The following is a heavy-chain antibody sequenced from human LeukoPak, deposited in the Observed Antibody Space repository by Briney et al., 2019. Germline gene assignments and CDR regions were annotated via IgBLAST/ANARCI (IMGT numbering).Heavy chain of an antibody. V-gene: IGHV3-74*01. J-gene: IGHJ6*02. CDR3: APHLSVVVPGAQYGMDV. D-gene: IGHD2-2*01. CDR1: GFTFSSFW. CDR2: INSDGSST. Sequence: PGGSLRLSCGASGFTFSSFWMHWVRQAPGKGLVWVSRINSDGSSTSYADSVKGRFTISRDNAKNMLYLQMNSQRAEDTAVYYCAPHLSVVVPGAQYGMDVWGQGTTVTVSS.